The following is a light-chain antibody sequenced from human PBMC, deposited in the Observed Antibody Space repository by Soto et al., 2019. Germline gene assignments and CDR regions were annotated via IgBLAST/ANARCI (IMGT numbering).Light chain of an antibody. J-gene: IGLJ3*02. V-gene: IGLV2-23*02. CDR1: NSDVGNYNL. Sequence: QSALTQPASVSGSPGQSITISCTGTNSDVGNYNLVSWYQQHPGKAPKLMMYEVTKRPSGVSNRFSGSKSGNTASLTISGLPAGDEADYSCCSYAGSATWVFGGGTQLPVL. CDR3: CSYAGSATWV. CDR2: EVT.